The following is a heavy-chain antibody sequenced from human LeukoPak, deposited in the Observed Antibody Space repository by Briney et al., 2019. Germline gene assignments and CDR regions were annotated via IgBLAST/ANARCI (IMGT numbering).Heavy chain of an antibody. CDR2: IYYSGST. Sequence: SQTLSLTCTVSGGSIISGGYLWSWIRQHPGTGLEWIGYIYYSGSTHYNSSLESRVTISVDTSKKQLSLKLSSVTAADTAVYYCAAFDGATYDAFDIWGQGTMVTVSS. CDR3: AAFDGATYDAFDI. D-gene: IGHD3-3*02. CDR1: GGSIISGGYL. V-gene: IGHV4-31*03. J-gene: IGHJ3*02.